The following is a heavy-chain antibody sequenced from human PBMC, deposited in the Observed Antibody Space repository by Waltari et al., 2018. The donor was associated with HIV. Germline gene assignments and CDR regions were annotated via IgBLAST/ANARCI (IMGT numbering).Heavy chain of an antibody. J-gene: IGHJ6*02. V-gene: IGHV4-59*11. D-gene: IGHD2-8*01. CDR1: RGSPKSHY. Sequence: QFQLQESGPGLVTPSATLSLTCRVSRGSPKSHYWNWIRQKPGQGLEWIGFVYYSGTTVYSTSLESRLTISVAPSRNQFSLRLRSATGADTATYYCARGNCAIGSCFAVAFPFDIWGPGTTVTV. CDR2: VYYSGTT. CDR3: ARGNCAIGSCFAVAFPFDI.